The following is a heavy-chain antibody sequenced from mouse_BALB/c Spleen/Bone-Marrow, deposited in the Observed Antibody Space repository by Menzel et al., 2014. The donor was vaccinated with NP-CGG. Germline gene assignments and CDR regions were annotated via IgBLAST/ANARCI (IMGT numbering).Heavy chain of an antibody. V-gene: IGHV5-12*02. CDR3: ARRGWFYAMDY. Sequence: EVKLVESGGGLVQPGGSLKLSCATSGFTFSDYYMYWVRQTPEKRLEWVVYISNGGGSTYYPDTVKGRFTISRDNAKNTLYLQMSRLKSEDTAMYYCARRGWFYAMDYWGQGTSVTVSS. CDR1: GFTFSDYY. CDR2: ISNGGGST. J-gene: IGHJ4*01. D-gene: IGHD3-3*01.